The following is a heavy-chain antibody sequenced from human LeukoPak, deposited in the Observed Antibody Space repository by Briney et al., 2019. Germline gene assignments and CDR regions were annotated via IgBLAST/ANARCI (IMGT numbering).Heavy chain of an antibody. CDR2: IYYSGST. D-gene: IGHD4/OR15-4a*01. CDR3: ARSGVLNFAFDI. Sequence: SETLSLTCTVSGGSISSYYWSWIRQPPGKGLEWIGYIYYSGSTNYNPSLKSRVTISVDTSKNQFSLKLSSVTAADTAVYYCARSGVLNFAFDIWGQGTMVTVSS. V-gene: IGHV4-59*01. J-gene: IGHJ3*02. CDR1: GGSISSYY.